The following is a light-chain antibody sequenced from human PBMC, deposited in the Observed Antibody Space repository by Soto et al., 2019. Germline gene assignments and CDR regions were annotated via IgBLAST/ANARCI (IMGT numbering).Light chain of an antibody. V-gene: IGLV2-14*01. Sequence: QSALTQPASVSGSPGQSITISCSGTSSDIGGYNYVSWYQQHPGKVPKLIIYEVTSRPYGVSYRFSGSKSGNTASLTISGLQPEDEADYYCSSYTSINSYVFGTGTKLTVL. CDR2: EVT. CDR1: SSDIGGYNY. J-gene: IGLJ1*01. CDR3: SSYTSINSYV.